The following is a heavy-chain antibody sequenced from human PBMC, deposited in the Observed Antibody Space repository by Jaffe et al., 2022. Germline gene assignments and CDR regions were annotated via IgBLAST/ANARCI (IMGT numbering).Heavy chain of an antibody. V-gene: IGHV3-21*01. J-gene: IGHJ5*02. CDR3: ARAGEPDIVVVPAATDWFDP. D-gene: IGHD2-2*01. Sequence: EVQLVESGGGLVKPGGSLRLSCAASGFTFSSYSMNWVRQAPGKGLEWVSSISSSSSYIYYADSVKGRFTISRDNAKNSLYLQMNSLRAEDTAVYYCARAGEPDIVVVPAATDWFDPWGQGTLVTVSS. CDR2: ISSSSSYI. CDR1: GFTFSSYS.